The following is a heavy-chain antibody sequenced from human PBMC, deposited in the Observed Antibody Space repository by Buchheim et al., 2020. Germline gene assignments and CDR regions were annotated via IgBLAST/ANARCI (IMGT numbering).Heavy chain of an antibody. CDR1: GGSISSYY. CDR3: ARDSPVGAGYFVY. CDR2: IYYSGST. Sequence: QVQLQESSPGLVKPSETLSLTCTVSGGSISSYYWSWIRQPPGKGLEWIGYIYYSGSTNYNPSLKSRVTISVDTSKNQFSLKLSSVTAADTAVYYCARDSPVGAGYFVYWGQGTL. V-gene: IGHV4-59*01. J-gene: IGHJ4*02. D-gene: IGHD1-26*01.